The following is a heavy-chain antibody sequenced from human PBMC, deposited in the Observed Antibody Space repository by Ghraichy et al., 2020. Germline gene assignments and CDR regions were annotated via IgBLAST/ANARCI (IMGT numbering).Heavy chain of an antibody. Sequence: DSLNISCAVYGGSFSGYYWSWIRQPPGKGLEWIGEINHSGSTNYNPSLKSRVTISVDTSKNQFSLKLSSVTAADTAVYYCARGGDGDDQRTRSFDYWGQGTLVTVSS. D-gene: IGHD2-2*01. J-gene: IGHJ4*02. CDR2: INHSGST. CDR1: GGSFSGYY. CDR3: ARGGDGDDQRTRSFDY. V-gene: IGHV4-34*01.